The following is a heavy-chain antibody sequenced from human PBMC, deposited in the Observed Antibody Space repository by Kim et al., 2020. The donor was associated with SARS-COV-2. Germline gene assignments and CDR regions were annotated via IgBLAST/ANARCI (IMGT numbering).Heavy chain of an antibody. V-gene: IGHV3-9*01. CDR1: GFSFEEYD. CDR3: ARRDRDYHHCGMDV. J-gene: IGHJ6*02. Sequence: GGSLRLSCVASGFSFEEYDMNWVRQAPGKGLEWVAGISWNTGEVVYVDSVKGRFTIFRDNARNALYLQMDSLRADDTALYYCARRDRDYHHCGMDVWGQGTTVTVSS. CDR2: ISWNTGEV.